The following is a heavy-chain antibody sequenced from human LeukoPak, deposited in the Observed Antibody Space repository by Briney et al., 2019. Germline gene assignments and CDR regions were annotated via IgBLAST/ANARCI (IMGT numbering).Heavy chain of an antibody. D-gene: IGHD4-11*01. V-gene: IGHV3-74*01. CDR2: IRSDGSST. CDR3: ARDDYNRH. CDR1: GFTFSSYW. Sequence: GGSLRLSSAASGFTFSSYWMHWVRQAPGKGLVWVSRIRSDGSSTTYADSVKGRFTISRDNTKNTLYLQMNSLRADDTAVYYCARDDYNRHWGQGTLVTVSS. J-gene: IGHJ4*02.